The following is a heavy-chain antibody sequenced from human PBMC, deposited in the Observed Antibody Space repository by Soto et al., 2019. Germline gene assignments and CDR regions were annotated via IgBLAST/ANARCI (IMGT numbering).Heavy chain of an antibody. D-gene: IGHD5-18*01. CDR2: ISYDGSNK. CDR1: GFTFSSYG. J-gene: IGHJ4*02. Sequence: PGGSLRLSCAASGFTFSSYGMHWVRQAPGKGLEWVAVISYDGSNKYYADSVKGRFTISRDNSKNTLYLQMNSLRAEDTAVYYCASPGYSYGYYFDYWGQGTLVTVSS. V-gene: IGHV3-30*03. CDR3: ASPGYSYGYYFDY.